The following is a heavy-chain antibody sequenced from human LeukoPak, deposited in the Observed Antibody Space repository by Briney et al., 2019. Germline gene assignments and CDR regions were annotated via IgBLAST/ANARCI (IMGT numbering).Heavy chain of an antibody. CDR1: GVTVSSNY. CDR2: IYSGGST. V-gene: IGHV3-53*01. D-gene: IGHD2-21*02. J-gene: IGHJ4*02. Sequence: PGGSLRLSCAASGVTVSSNYMSWVRQAPGKGLEWVSVIYSGGSTYYADSVKGRFTISRDNSKNTLYLQMNSLSAEDTAVYYCARLSYCGGDCYYFDYWGQGTLVTVSS. CDR3: ARLSYCGGDCYYFDY.